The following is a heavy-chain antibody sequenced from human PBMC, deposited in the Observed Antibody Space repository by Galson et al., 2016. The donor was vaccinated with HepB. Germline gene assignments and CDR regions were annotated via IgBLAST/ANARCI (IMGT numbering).Heavy chain of an antibody. D-gene: IGHD1-14*01. Sequence: SLRLSCAASGYTFSSYIIHWVRQAPGKGLEWVSVISYLGISQDYADSVKGRFTISRDDSKNTLYLQLNGLRPEDTAVYYCARAGGTTSIFAFDLWGRGTLVTGPS. J-gene: IGHJ3*01. CDR2: ISYLGISQ. CDR1: GYTFSSYI. CDR3: ARAGGTTSIFAFDL. V-gene: IGHV3-33*05.